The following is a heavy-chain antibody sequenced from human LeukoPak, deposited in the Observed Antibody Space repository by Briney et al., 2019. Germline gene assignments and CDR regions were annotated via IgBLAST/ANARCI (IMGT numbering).Heavy chain of an antibody. CDR2: IRFDGSNQ. Sequence: GGSLRLSCAASGFTFRSFGMHLVRQAPGKGLVWVAFIRFDGSNQYYADSVKGRFTISRDNSNNTLFLQMNSLRVDDTAVYFCAKGYGESHFDSWGQGTLVTVSS. CDR3: AKGYGESHFDS. D-gene: IGHD4/OR15-4a*01. V-gene: IGHV3-30*02. J-gene: IGHJ4*02. CDR1: GFTFRSFG.